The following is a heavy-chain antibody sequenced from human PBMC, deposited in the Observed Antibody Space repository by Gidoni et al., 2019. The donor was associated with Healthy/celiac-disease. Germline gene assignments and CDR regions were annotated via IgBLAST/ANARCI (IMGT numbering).Heavy chain of an antibody. J-gene: IGHJ4*02. CDR3: TTGDYDFWSGHLNYFDY. D-gene: IGHD3-3*01. Sequence: EVQLVESGGGLVKPGGSLRLSCAASGFTFRNAWIRWVRQAPGKGLEWVGRIKSKTDGGTTDYAAPVKGRFTISRDDSKNTLYLQMNSLKTEDTAVYYCTTGDYDFWSGHLNYFDYWGQGTLVTVSS. CDR2: IKSKTDGGTT. CDR1: GFTFRNAW. V-gene: IGHV3-15*01.